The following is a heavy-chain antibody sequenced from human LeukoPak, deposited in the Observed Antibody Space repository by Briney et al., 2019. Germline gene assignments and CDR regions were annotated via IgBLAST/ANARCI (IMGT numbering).Heavy chain of an antibody. Sequence: GGSLRLSCAASGFTFSSYGMHWVRQAPGKGLEWVAFIRYDGSNKYYADSVKGRFTISRDNSKNTLYLQMNSLRAEDTAVYYCAKDQLGQQLVLGYWGQGTLVTVSS. D-gene: IGHD6-13*01. CDR1: GFTFSSYG. J-gene: IGHJ4*02. CDR2: IRYDGSNK. CDR3: AKDQLGQQLVLGY. V-gene: IGHV3-30*02.